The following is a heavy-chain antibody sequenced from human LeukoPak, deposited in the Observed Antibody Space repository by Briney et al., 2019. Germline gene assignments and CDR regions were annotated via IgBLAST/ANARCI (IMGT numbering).Heavy chain of an antibody. CDR3: AKDRGGGGSCIDY. D-gene: IGHD2-15*01. Sequence: PGRSLRLSCAAPGFTFSSYGMHWVRQAPGKGLEWVAVIWYDGSNKYYADSVKGRFTISRDNSKNTLYLQMNSLRAEDTAVYYCAKDRGGGGSCIDYWGQGTLVTVSS. J-gene: IGHJ4*02. CDR1: GFTFSSYG. V-gene: IGHV3-33*06. CDR2: IWYDGSNK.